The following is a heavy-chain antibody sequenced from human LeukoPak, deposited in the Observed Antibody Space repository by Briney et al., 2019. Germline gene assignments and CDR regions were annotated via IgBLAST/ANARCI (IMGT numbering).Heavy chain of an antibody. V-gene: IGHV4-30-4*01. CDR1: GGSISSGDYY. Sequence: PSETLSLTCTVSGGSISSGDYYWSWIRQPPGKGLEWIGYIYYSGSTYYNPSLKSRVTISVDTSKNQLSLKLSSVTAADTAVYYCASGWRNLHDLDYWGQGTLVTVSS. CDR3: ASGWRNLHDLDY. CDR2: IYYSGST. D-gene: IGHD6-19*01. J-gene: IGHJ4*02.